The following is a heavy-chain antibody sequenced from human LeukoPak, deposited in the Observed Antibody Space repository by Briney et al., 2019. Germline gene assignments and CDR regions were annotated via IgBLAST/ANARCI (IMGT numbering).Heavy chain of an antibody. V-gene: IGHV1-46*01. J-gene: IGHJ3*02. Sequence: ASVKVSCKASGYTFTSYYMHWVRQAPGQGREWMGIINPSGGSTRYAQKFQGRVTMTRDKSTSTVYMELSSLRSEDTAVYYCARERGLSSQGDAFDIWGQGTMVTVSS. CDR2: INPSGGST. D-gene: IGHD6-13*01. CDR1: GYTFTSYY. CDR3: ARERGLSSQGDAFDI.